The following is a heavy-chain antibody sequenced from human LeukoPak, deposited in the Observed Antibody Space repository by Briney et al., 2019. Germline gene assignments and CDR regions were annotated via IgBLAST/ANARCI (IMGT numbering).Heavy chain of an antibody. CDR2: ISGSGGST. Sequence: PGGSLRLSCAASGFTFNSYTMIWVRQAPGKGLEWVSAISGSGGSTYYADSVKGRFTISRDNSKNTLYLQMNSLRAEDTAVYYCAMKYYYDRSGADFDYWGQGTLVTVSS. V-gene: IGHV3-23*01. D-gene: IGHD3-22*01. CDR1: GFTFNSYT. J-gene: IGHJ4*02. CDR3: AMKYYYDRSGADFDY.